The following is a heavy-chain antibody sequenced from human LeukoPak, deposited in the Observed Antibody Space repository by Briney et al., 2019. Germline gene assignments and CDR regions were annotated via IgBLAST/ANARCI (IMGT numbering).Heavy chain of an antibody. CDR2: IRSKANSYAT. D-gene: IGHD2-21*01. V-gene: IGHV3-73*01. CDR3: TRYGDYPFDY. Sequence: GGSLRLSCAASGFTFSDSGMHWVRQASGKGLEWVGRIRSKANSYATAYAASVKGRFTISRDDSKNTAYLQMNSLKTEDTAVYYCTRYGDYPFDYGGQGPLVTVSS. CDR1: GFTFSDSG. J-gene: IGHJ4*02.